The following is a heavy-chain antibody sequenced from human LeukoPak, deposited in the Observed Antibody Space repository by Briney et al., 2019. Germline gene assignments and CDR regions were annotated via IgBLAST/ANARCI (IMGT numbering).Heavy chain of an antibody. CDR1: GFTFSSYS. Sequence: GGSLRLSCAASGFTFSSYSMNWVRQAPGKGLEWVSSISSSSYIHYADSVKGRFTISRDNAKNSLYLQMNSLRAEDTAVYYCARDRAPYYYDSSGYDYWGQGTLVTVSS. CDR3: ARDRAPYYYDSSGYDY. CDR2: ISSSSYI. J-gene: IGHJ4*02. D-gene: IGHD3-22*01. V-gene: IGHV3-21*01.